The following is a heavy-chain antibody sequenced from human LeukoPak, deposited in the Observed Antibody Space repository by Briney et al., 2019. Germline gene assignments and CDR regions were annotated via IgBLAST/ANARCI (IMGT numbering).Heavy chain of an antibody. CDR3: ARAGYCSSTSCRTLHFDY. CDR2: ISSSGSTK. D-gene: IGHD2-2*01. CDR1: GFTFSDYY. J-gene: IGHJ4*02. V-gene: IGHV3-11*01. Sequence: PGGSLRLSCAASGFTFSDYYMRWIRQAPGKGLGWISYISSSGSTKYYADPVKGRFTISRDNAKTSLYLQMNSLRAEDTAVYYCARAGYCSSTSCRTLHFDYWGQGTLVTVSS.